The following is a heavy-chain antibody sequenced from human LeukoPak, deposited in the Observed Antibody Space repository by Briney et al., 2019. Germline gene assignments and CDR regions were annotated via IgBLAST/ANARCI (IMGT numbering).Heavy chain of an antibody. V-gene: IGHV3-23*01. CDR3: AGGYSYGYY. D-gene: IGHD5-18*01. CDR2: ISGGGDSI. J-gene: IGHJ4*02. Sequence: GGSLRLSCAASGFTFSNYAMTWVRQAPGKGLEWVSVISGGGDSIYYADSVKGRFTISRDNSKNTLYLQMNSLRAEDTAVYYCAGGYSYGYYWGQGTLVTVSS. CDR1: GFTFSNYA.